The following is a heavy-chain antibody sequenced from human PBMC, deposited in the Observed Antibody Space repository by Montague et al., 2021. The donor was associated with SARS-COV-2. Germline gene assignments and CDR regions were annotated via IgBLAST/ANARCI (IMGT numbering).Heavy chain of an antibody. CDR3: ARTTYFGLASFYYCVMDV. J-gene: IGHJ6*02. D-gene: IGHD3-9*01. Sequence: SETLSLTCTVSGGSINNYYWSWIRQPPGRGLERIGYIYYSGSMEYSPSLKSRVTMSIDTSKNQFSLRLNPVTAADTAVYFCARTTYFGLASFYYCVMDVWGQGTTVTVSS. V-gene: IGHV4-59*08. CDR1: GGSINNYY. CDR2: IYYSGSM.